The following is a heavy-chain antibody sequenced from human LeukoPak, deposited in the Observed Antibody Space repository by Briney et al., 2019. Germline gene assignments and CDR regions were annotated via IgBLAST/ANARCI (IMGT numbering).Heavy chain of an antibody. CDR2: INQDGRGI. V-gene: IGHV3-7*01. J-gene: IGHJ4*02. Sequence: GGSLRLSCAASGFTFSDVWMSWVRQAPGKGLEWVANINQDGRGIYYVDSVKGRFTISRDNSANTLYLQMSSLRVEDTAVYYCAREWGRIAVAGGPGYWGQGALVTVSS. D-gene: IGHD6-19*01. CDR1: GFTFSDVW. CDR3: AREWGRIAVAGGPGY.